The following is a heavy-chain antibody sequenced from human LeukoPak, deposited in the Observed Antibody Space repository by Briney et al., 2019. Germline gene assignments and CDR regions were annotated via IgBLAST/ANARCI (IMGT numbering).Heavy chain of an antibody. D-gene: IGHD7-27*01. CDR3: ARDPWGLGSGAFDI. V-gene: IGHV3-7*01. Sequence: PGGSLRLSCAASGFTFSSYWMSWVRQAPGKELEWVASIKQDGDDKYSVASVKGRFSISRDNAKNSLYLQMNSLRAEDTAVYYCARDPWGLGSGAFDIWGQGTMVTVSS. CDR1: GFTFSSYW. J-gene: IGHJ3*02. CDR2: IKQDGDDK.